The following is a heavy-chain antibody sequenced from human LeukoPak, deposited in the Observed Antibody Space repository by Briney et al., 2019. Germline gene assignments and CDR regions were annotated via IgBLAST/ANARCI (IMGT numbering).Heavy chain of an antibody. D-gene: IGHD6-13*01. Sequence: GASVKVSCKASGYTFTSYDINWVRQAPGQGLEWMGGIIPISGTANYAQKFQGRVTITADESTSTAYMELSSLRSEDTAVYYCARRRGIAAAGPIYYWGQGTLVTVSS. CDR2: IIPISGTA. CDR3: ARRRGIAAAGPIYY. J-gene: IGHJ4*02. CDR1: GYTFTSYD. V-gene: IGHV1-69*13.